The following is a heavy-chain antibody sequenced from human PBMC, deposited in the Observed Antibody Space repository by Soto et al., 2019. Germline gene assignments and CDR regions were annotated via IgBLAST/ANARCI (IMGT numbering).Heavy chain of an antibody. J-gene: IGHJ4*02. Sequence: PSETLSLTCTVSGVSIISSSYYWVLIRQPPGKRLEWIGGMYYSVSTYFNPSLKSRVTISVDTSKNQFSLKLSSVTAADTAVYYCARRYGSEAFDDRGQATRVTVSS. CDR1: GVSIISSSYY. CDR2: MYYSVST. CDR3: ARRYGSEAFDD. V-gene: IGHV4-39*01. D-gene: IGHD3-10*01.